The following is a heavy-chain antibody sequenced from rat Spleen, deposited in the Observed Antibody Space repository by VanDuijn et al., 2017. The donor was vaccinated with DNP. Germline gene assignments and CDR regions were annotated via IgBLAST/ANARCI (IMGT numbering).Heavy chain of an antibody. J-gene: IGHJ2*01. D-gene: IGHD1-2*01. CDR1: GFTFSDYY. Sequence: EVQLVESGGGLAQPGRSLKLSCAASGFTFSDYYMAWVRQAPTRGLEWVAYISPTGSRTHYPDSVKGRFTVSRDNAKNSLYLQMNSLESEDTATYYCVRGFYYYSSWPDHWGQGVMVTVSS. CDR3: VRGFYYYSSWPDH. V-gene: IGHV5-20*01. CDR2: ISPTGSRT.